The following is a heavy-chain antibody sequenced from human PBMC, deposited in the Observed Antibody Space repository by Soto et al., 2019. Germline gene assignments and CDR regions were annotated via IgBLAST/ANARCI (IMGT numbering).Heavy chain of an antibody. J-gene: IGHJ6*02. Sequence: SETLSLTCTVSGGSISSGGYYWSWIRQHPGKGLEWIGYIYYSGSTYYNPSLKSRVTISVDTSKNQFSLKLSSVTAADTAVYYCARISLAVAGLTGYYYYGMDVWGQGTTVTVSS. D-gene: IGHD6-19*01. CDR3: ARISLAVAGLTGYYYYGMDV. CDR1: GGSISSGGYY. V-gene: IGHV4-31*03. CDR2: IYYSGST.